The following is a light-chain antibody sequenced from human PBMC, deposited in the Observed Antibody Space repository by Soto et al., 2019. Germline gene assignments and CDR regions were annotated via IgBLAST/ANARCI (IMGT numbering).Light chain of an antibody. CDR3: CSCAGSNSCALV. Sequence: QSALTQPPSASGSPGQSVTISCTGTSSDVGGYNYVSWYQQHPGKAPKLMIYEVSKRPSGVPDRFSGSKSGNTASLTVSGFRVEAEDEYYCCSCAGSNSCALVFGAGTKLTVL. CDR1: SSDVGGYNY. CDR2: EVS. V-gene: IGLV2-8*01. J-gene: IGLJ2*01.